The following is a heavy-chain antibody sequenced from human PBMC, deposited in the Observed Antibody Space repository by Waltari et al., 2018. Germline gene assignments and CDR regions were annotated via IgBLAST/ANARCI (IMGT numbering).Heavy chain of an antibody. D-gene: IGHD6-13*01. V-gene: IGHV3-23*01. Sequence: EVQLLESGGGLVQPGGSLRLSCAASGFTFSSYAMSWVRQAPGKGLEWVSAISGSGGSTYYADSVKGRCTISRDNSKNTLYLQMNSLRAEDTAVYYCAKDGGIAAAGTFTYYYYGMDVWGQGTTVTVSS. CDR2: ISGSGGST. CDR1: GFTFSSYA. J-gene: IGHJ6*02. CDR3: AKDGGIAAAGTFTYYYYGMDV.